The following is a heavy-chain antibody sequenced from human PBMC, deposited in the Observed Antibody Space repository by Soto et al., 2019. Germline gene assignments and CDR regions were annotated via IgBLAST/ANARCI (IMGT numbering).Heavy chain of an antibody. D-gene: IGHD2-21*01. CDR2: IKPDGSES. Sequence: EVQLVESGGGLVQPGGSLRLSCVASGFIFSRHYMTWVRQAPGKGLESVAKIKPDGSESYYVDSVRGRFTLSRDNTKNSLALQMNSLRVKDTAVYDCATEELWRVEFGGQGTLVTVSS. CDR1: GFIFSRHY. CDR3: ATEELWRVEF. V-gene: IGHV3-7*01. J-gene: IGHJ4*02.